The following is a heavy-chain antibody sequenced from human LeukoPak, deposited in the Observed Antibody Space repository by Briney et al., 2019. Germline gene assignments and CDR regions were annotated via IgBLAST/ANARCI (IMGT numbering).Heavy chain of an antibody. D-gene: IGHD2-2*01. CDR3: ATQGLPAASSGAFDI. CDR2: IYYSGST. Sequence: SETLSLTCTVSGYSIRSGYYWAWIRQPPGKGLEWIGYIYYSGSTNYNPSLKSRVTISVDTSKNQFSLKLSSVTAADTAVYYCATQGLPAASSGAFDIWGQGTMVTVSS. V-gene: IGHV4-38-2*02. J-gene: IGHJ3*02. CDR1: GYSIRSGYY.